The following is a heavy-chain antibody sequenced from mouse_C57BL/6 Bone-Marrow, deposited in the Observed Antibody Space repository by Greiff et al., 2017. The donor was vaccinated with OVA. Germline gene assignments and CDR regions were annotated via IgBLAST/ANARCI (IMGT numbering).Heavy chain of an antibody. CDR1: GFTFSSYT. Sequence: EVKLMESGGGLVKPGGSLKLSCAASGFTFSSYTMSWVRQTPEKRLEWVATISGGGGNTYYPDSVKGRFTISRDNAKNTLYLQMSSLRSEDTALYYCARGTGAFAYWGQGTLVTVSA. V-gene: IGHV5-9*01. CDR2: ISGGGGNT. J-gene: IGHJ3*01. D-gene: IGHD4-1*01. CDR3: ARGTGAFAY.